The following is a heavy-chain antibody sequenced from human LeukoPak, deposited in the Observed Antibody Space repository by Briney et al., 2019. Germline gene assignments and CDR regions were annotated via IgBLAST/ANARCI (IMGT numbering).Heavy chain of an antibody. CDR3: AREIGYCSSTSCYYYYYYMDV. CDR2: IYTSGST. J-gene: IGHJ6*03. Sequence: SETLSLTCTVSGGSISSYYWSWIRQPAGKGLEWIGRIYTSGSTNYNPSLKSRVTISVDKSKNQFSLKLSSVTAADTAAYYCAREIGYCSSTSCYYYYYYMDVWGKGTTATVSS. CDR1: GGSISSYY. D-gene: IGHD2-2*01. V-gene: IGHV4-4*07.